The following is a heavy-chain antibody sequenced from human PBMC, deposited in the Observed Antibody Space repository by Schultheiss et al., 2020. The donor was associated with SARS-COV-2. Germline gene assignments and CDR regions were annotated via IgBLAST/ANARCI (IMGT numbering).Heavy chain of an antibody. J-gene: IGHJ4*02. V-gene: IGHV3-7*03. CDR2: IKQDGSEK. CDR3: ASSGSYYDVDYFDY. Sequence: GGSLRLSCVASGFTFSTYSMNWVRQAPGKGLEWVANIKQDGSEKYYVDSVKGRFTISRDNAKNSLYLQMSSLRAEETAVYYCASSGSYYDVDYFDYWGQGTLVTVSS. CDR1: GFTFSTYS. D-gene: IGHD1-26*01.